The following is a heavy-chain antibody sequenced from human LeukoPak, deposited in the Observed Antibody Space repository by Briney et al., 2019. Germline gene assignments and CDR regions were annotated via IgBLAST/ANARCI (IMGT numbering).Heavy chain of an antibody. D-gene: IGHD3-22*01. CDR2: IYYSGST. CDR3: ARGGMRGIYYYDSSGYLDAFDI. J-gene: IGHJ3*02. V-gene: IGHV4-30-4*07. CDR1: GGSISSGGYS. Sequence: ASETLSLTCAVSGGSISSGGYSWSWIRQPPGKGLEWIGYIYYSGSTYYNPSLKSRVTISVDTSKNQFSPKLSSVTAADTAVYYCARGGMRGIYYYDSSGYLDAFDIWGQGTMVTVSS.